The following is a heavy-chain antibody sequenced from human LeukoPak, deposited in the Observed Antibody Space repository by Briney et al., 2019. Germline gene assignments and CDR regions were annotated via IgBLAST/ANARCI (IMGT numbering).Heavy chain of an antibody. D-gene: IGHD2-15*01. Sequence: SETLSLTCAVSGGSISSGGYSWSWIRQPPGKGLEWIGYIYYSGSTYYNPSLKSRVTISIDRSKNQFSLKLSSVTAADTAVYYCARAFAYSRVGYWGQGTLVTVSS. CDR2: IYYSGST. V-gene: IGHV4-30-2*01. J-gene: IGHJ4*02. CDR3: ARAFAYSRVGY. CDR1: GGSISSGGYS.